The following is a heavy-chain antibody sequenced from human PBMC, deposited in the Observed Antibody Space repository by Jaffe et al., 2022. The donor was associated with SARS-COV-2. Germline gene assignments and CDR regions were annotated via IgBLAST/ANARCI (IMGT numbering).Heavy chain of an antibody. D-gene: IGHD5-12*01. V-gene: IGHV3-15*01. Sequence: EGHLVQSGGDLVNPGGSLRLSCVASGFTVKNAWMSWVRRAPGKGLEWVGHIKSEADGGTTDFITPVKGRFAVSRENSKNMLYLQMNSLKTEDTAMYYCTSGGHYFGSWGQGSLVTVSS. CDR3: TSGGHYFGS. CDR2: IKSEADGGTT. CDR1: GFTVKNAW. J-gene: IGHJ4*02.